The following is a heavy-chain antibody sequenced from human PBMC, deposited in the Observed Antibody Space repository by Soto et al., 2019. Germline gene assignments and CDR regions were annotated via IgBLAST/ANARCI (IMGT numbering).Heavy chain of an antibody. CDR2: ISGSGGST. J-gene: IGHJ4*02. CDR3: AKWGDIAAAGTEFDY. Sequence: GGSLRLSCAASGFTFSSYAMSWVRQAPGKGLEWVSAISGSGGSTYYADSVKGRFTISRDNSKNTLYLQMNSLRAEGTGVYYCAKWGDIAAAGTEFDYWGQGTLVTVSS. D-gene: IGHD6-13*01. V-gene: IGHV3-23*01. CDR1: GFTFSSYA.